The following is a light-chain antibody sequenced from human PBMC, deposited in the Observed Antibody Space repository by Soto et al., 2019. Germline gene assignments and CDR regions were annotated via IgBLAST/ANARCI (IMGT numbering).Light chain of an antibody. CDR2: GAS. CDR3: QKYNNWHSWT. V-gene: IGKV3-15*01. J-gene: IGKJ1*01. CDR1: QSVSSN. Sequence: EILMTQSQATLSVAPGERATVSCRASQSVSSNLVWYQQKPGQAPRLLIYGASTRATGIPARFSGIGSGTEFTPTISSLQAEDFAVYYGQKYNNWHSWTFCQGTKVDIK.